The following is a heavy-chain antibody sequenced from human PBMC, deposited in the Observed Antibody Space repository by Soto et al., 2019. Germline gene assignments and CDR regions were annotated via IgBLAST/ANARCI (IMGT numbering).Heavy chain of an antibody. V-gene: IGHV1-18*01. J-gene: IGHJ6*02. CDR1: DYIFTTYG. D-gene: IGHD1-26*01. CDR2: VSPYSNIT. CDR3: ARSGERDLGLNYYFYYGMDV. Sequence: ASVKVSCKASDYIFTTYGISWVRQAPGQGLEWMGWVSPYSNITNYAQKFQGRVTMTTETSTSTVYMELRSLRSDDTAMYYCARSGERDLGLNYYFYYGMDVWGQ.